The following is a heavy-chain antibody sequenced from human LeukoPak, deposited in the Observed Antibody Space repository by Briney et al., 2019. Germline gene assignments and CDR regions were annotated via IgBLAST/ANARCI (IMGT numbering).Heavy chain of an antibody. V-gene: IGHV1-18*01. CDR1: GYTFTSYG. D-gene: IGHD2-15*01. CDR2: ISAYNGNT. J-gene: IGHJ4*02. CDR3: ARVPAYSFTEHYCSGGSCYSHNY. Sequence: GASVKVSRKASGYTFTSYGISWVRQAPGQGLEWMGWISAYNGNTNYAQKLQGRVTMTTDTSTSTAYMELRSLRSDDTAVYYCARVPAYSFTEHYCSGGSCYSHNYWGQGTLVTVSS.